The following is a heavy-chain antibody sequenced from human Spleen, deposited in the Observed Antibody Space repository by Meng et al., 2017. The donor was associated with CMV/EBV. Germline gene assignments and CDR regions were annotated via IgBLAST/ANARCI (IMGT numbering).Heavy chain of an antibody. V-gene: IGHV4-34*01. Sequence: GSLRLSCAVYGGSFSGYYWSWIRQPPGKGLEWIGEINHSGSTNYNPSLKSRVTISVDTSKNQFSLKLSSVTAADTAVYYCARLTILLAVDYWGQGALVTVSS. CDR2: INHSGST. CDR1: GGSFSGYY. CDR3: ARLTILLAVDY. J-gene: IGHJ4*02. D-gene: IGHD2-21*01.